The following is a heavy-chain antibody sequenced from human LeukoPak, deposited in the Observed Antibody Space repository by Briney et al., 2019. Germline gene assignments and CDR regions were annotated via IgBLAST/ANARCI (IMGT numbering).Heavy chain of an antibody. D-gene: IGHD6-13*01. Sequence: PSETLSLTCTVSGGSISSYNWWSWVRQPPGKGLEWIGEIYHSGSTNYNPSLKSRVTVSVDKSKNQFSLKLSSVTAADTAVYYCAGPGIAAAGTSFDYWGQGTLVTVSS. J-gene: IGHJ4*02. CDR1: GGSISSYNW. CDR2: IYHSGST. CDR3: AGPGIAAAGTSFDY. V-gene: IGHV4-4*02.